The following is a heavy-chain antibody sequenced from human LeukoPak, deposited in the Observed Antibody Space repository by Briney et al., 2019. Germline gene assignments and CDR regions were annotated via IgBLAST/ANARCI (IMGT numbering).Heavy chain of an antibody. Sequence: AGRSLRLSCAASGFTFSGYGMHWVRQAPGKGLEWVAVIWYDGSNKYYADSVKGRFTISRDNSKNTLYLQMNSLRAEDTAVYYCARGAVGYSSGRRWFDPWGQGTLVTVSS. CDR2: IWYDGSNK. J-gene: IGHJ5*02. V-gene: IGHV3-33*01. CDR3: ARGAVGYSSGRRWFDP. CDR1: GFTFSGYG. D-gene: IGHD6-19*01.